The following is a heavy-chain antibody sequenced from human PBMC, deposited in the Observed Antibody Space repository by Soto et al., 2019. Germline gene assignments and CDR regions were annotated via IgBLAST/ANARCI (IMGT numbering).Heavy chain of an antibody. J-gene: IGHJ4*02. Sequence: GGSLSLSCVASGFTFSSFALSWFRQAPGKGLEWVSAISGSGSGTDYADSVKGRFTVSRDNSKNTLYLQMNSLRAEDTAVYYCAGPGYSSQDYWGQGTLVTVSS. CDR3: AGPGYSSQDY. CDR2: ISGSGSGT. V-gene: IGHV3-23*01. CDR1: GFTFSSFA. D-gene: IGHD5-18*01.